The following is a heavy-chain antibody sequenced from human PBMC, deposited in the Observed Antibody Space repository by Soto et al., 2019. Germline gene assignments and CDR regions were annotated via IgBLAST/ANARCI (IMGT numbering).Heavy chain of an antibody. V-gene: IGHV3-7*05. D-gene: IGHD2-2*01. CDR2: IKQDGSEK. CDR1: GFTFSSYW. CDR3: ARDRGVGYCSSTSCYGFDY. Sequence: ESGGGLVQPGGSLRLSCAASGFTFSSYWMSWVRQAPGKGLEWVANIKQDGSEKYYVDSVKGRFTISRDNAKNSLYLQMNSLRAEDTAVYYCARDRGVGYCSSTSCYGFDYWGQGTLVTVSS. J-gene: IGHJ4*02.